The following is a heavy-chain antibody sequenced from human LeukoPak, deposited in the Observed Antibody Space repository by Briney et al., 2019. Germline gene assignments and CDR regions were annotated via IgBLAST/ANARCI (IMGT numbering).Heavy chain of an antibody. J-gene: IGHJ4*02. V-gene: IGHV3-74*01. CDR3: ARRMGKIESYNLDS. CDR2: INSDGGST. D-gene: IGHD1-1*01. CDR1: GFTFSSYW. Sequence: GSLRLSCAASGFTFSSYWMHWVRHAPGKGLVWVSRINSDGGSTTYAASVKGRFTISRDNAKNTLYLQMNSLRAEDTAVYYSARRMGKIESYNLDSWGQGTLVTVSS.